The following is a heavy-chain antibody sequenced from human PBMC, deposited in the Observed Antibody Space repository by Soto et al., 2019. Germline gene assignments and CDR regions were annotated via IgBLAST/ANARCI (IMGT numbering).Heavy chain of an antibody. D-gene: IGHD6-13*01. Sequence: GGSLRLSCAASKFSFSSYWMHWVRQVPGKGPAWVSRINHDGSKTEYADSVKGRFTISRDNTKNTLYLQMNSLRVEDTAMYYCVREPWGFSGTWYDYWGQGTLVTVST. CDR2: INHDGSKT. J-gene: IGHJ4*02. V-gene: IGHV3-74*01. CDR1: KFSFSSYW. CDR3: VREPWGFSGTWYDY.